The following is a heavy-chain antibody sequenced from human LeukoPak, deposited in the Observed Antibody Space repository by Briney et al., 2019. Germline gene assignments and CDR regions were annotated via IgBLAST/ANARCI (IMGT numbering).Heavy chain of an antibody. CDR1: GFDFSSYG. V-gene: IGHV3-23*01. CDR3: AKGDTYYDLLTCFDF. J-gene: IGHJ4*02. D-gene: IGHD3-9*01. CDR2: FSASSTIT. Sequence: PGGSLRLSCAASGFDFSSYGVSRVRQSPGKGLEWVSTFSASSTITYYADSVKGRFTISRDNSKNTLYLQMNSLRDEDTAVYYCAKGDTYYDLLTCFDFWGPGTLVTVSS.